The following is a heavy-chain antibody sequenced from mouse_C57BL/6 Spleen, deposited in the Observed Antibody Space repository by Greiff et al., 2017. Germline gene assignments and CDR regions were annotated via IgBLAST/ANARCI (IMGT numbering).Heavy chain of an antibody. CDR1: GYSFTDYY. J-gene: IGHJ3*01. CDR3: ARSDYYGSSQAWFAY. Sequence: LKESGPELVKPGASVKISCKASGYSFTDYYMNWVKQSHGQSLEWIGVINPNYGTTSYNQKFKGKATLTVDQSSSTAYMQLNSLTSEDSAVYYCARSDYYGSSQAWFAYWGQGTLVTVSA. CDR2: INPNYGTT. V-gene: IGHV1-39*01. D-gene: IGHD1-1*01.